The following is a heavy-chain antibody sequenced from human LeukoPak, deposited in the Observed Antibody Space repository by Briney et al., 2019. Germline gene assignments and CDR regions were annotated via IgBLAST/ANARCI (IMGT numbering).Heavy chain of an antibody. CDR1: GGSISSYY. D-gene: IGHD3-10*01. J-gene: IGHJ3*02. CDR3: ARGVTMVRGSEHAFDI. V-gene: IGHV4-59*12. CDR2: IYYSRST. Sequence: PSETLSLTCTVSGGSISSYYWSWIRQPPGKGLEWIGYIYYSRSTNYNPSLKSRVTISVDTSKNQFSLKLSSVTAADTAVYYCARGVTMVRGSEHAFDIWGQGTMVTVSS.